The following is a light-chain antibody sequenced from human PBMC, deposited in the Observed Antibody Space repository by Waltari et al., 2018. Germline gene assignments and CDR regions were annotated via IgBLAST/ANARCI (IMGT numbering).Light chain of an antibody. Sequence: QAVLTQPSSLSASPGASASLTCTLRSDINIGAYRIYWYQQQPGSPPQYLLRYKSDSDKQQGSGVPSRFSGSKDASANAGILLISGLQSEDEADYYCMIWHSSAWVFGGGTKLTVL. V-gene: IGLV5-45*03. J-gene: IGLJ3*02. CDR1: SDINIGAYR. CDR2: YKSDSDK. CDR3: MIWHSSAWV.